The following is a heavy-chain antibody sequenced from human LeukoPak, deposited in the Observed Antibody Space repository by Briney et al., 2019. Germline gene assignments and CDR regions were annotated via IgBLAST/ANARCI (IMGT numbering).Heavy chain of an antibody. D-gene: IGHD1-26*01. CDR2: ISYDGSNK. Sequence: GGSLRLSCAASGFTFSSYAMHWVRQAPGKGLEWVAVISYDGSNKYYADSVKGRFTISRDNSKNTLYLQMNSLRAEDTAVYYCATSRTVVGATSNIDYWGQGTLVTVSS. J-gene: IGHJ4*02. CDR3: ATSRTVVGATSNIDY. V-gene: IGHV3-30*04. CDR1: GFTFSSYA.